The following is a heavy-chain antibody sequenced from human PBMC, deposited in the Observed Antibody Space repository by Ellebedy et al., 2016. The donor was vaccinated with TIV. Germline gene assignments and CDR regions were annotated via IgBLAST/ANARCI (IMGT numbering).Heavy chain of an antibody. CDR3: ARDIKSGTYAGVDP. V-gene: IGHV4-30-4*01. CDR2: IYYSGRT. D-gene: IGHD3-10*01. J-gene: IGHJ5*02. CDR1: GGSITGSDYY. Sequence: SETLSLTXTVSGGSITGSDYYWTWIRQPPGKGLEWIGYIYYSGRTYYNPSLKSRVSISVDTSKNQFSLNLNSVTAADTAVYYCARDIKSGTYAGVDPWGQGTLVTVSS.